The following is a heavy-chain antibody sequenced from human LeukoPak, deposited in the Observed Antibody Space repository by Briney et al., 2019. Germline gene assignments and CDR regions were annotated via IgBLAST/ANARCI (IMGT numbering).Heavy chain of an antibody. J-gene: IGHJ6*02. CDR1: GGSVNSGSYY. Sequence: SETLSLTCAVSGGSVNSGSYYWSWIRQPPGKGLEWIGYIYYSGSTNYNPSLKSRVTISVDTSKNQFSLKLSSVTAADTAVYYCARRLDYYYGMDVWGQGTTVTVSS. CDR2: IYYSGST. CDR3: ARRLDYYYGMDV. D-gene: IGHD4-11*01. V-gene: IGHV4-61*01.